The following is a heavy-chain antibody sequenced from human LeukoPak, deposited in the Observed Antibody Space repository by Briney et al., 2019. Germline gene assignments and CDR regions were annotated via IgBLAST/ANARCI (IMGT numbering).Heavy chain of an antibody. D-gene: IGHD3-3*01. V-gene: IGHV3-23*01. CDR3: AKQYDFWSGQGSFFGYTSSPDHHDAFDI. CDR2: IGGSGGDT. J-gene: IGHJ3*02. Sequence: PGGSLRLSCAASGFTFSSYAMSWVRQAPGKGLEWVSSIGGSGGDTYYAGSVKGRFTISRDNSKNMLYLEMNSLRAEDTALYYCAKQYDFWSGQGSFFGYTSSPDHHDAFDIWGQGTMVTVSS. CDR1: GFTFSSYA.